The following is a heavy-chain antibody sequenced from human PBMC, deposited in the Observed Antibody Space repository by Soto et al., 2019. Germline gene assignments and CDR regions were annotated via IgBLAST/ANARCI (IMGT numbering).Heavy chain of an antibody. CDR2: INPSGGST. D-gene: IGHD3-3*01. J-gene: IGHJ6*02. CDR1: GYTFTSYY. V-gene: IGHV1-46*01. CDR3: ARDRLPRHWEWPGVYYYYGMDV. Sequence: ASVKVSCKASGYTFTSYYMHWVRQAPGQGLEWMGIINPSGGSTSYAQKFQGRVTMTRDTSTSTVYMELSSLRSEDTAVYYCARDRLPRHWEWPGVYYYYGMDVWGQGTTVTVSS.